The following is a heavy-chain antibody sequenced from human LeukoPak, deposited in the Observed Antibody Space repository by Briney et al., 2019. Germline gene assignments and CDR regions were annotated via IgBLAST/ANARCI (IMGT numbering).Heavy chain of an antibody. D-gene: IGHD3-22*01. Sequence: PSETLSLTCTVSGGSISSYYWSWIRQPPGMGLEWIGYIYYSGSTNYNPSLKSRVTISVGTSKNQFSLKLSSVTAADTAVYYCASRTMIVGSFDYWGQGTLVTVSS. J-gene: IGHJ4*02. CDR3: ASRTMIVGSFDY. V-gene: IGHV4-59*01. CDR1: GGSISSYY. CDR2: IYYSGST.